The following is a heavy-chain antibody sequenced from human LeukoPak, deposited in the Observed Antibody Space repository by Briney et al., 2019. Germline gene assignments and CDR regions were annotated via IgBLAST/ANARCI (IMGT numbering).Heavy chain of an antibody. J-gene: IGHJ6*02. D-gene: IGHD6-13*01. Sequence: PGGSLRLSCAASGFTFSVYYMSWIRQAPGKGLEWVSYISSSGSTIYYADSVKGRFTISRDNAKNSLYLQMNSLRAEDTAMYYCARDRVNYSNSLSMDVWGQGTTVTVSS. V-gene: IGHV3-11*01. CDR3: ARDRVNYSNSLSMDV. CDR2: ISSSGSTI. CDR1: GFTFSVYY.